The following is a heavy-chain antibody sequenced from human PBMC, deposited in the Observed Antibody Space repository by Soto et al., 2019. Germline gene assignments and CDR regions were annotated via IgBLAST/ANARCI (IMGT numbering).Heavy chain of an antibody. J-gene: IGHJ4*02. CDR3: ATTAAGTVSYFDY. Sequence: GGSLRLSCAASGFTFSSYSMNWVRQAPGKGLEWVSSISSSSSYIYYADSVKGRFTISRDNAKNSLYLQMNSLRAEDTAVYYCATTAAGTVSYFDYWGQGTLVTVSS. CDR2: ISSSSSYI. CDR1: GFTFSSYS. V-gene: IGHV3-21*01. D-gene: IGHD6-13*01.